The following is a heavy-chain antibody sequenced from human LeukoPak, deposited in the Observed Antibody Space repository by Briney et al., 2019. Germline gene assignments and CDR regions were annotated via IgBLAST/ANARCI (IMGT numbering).Heavy chain of an antibody. D-gene: IGHD3-9*01. J-gene: IGHJ4*02. V-gene: IGHV3-23*01. CDR1: GFTFSSYA. Sequence: PGGSLRLSCAASGFTFSSYAMSWVRQAPGKGLEWVSAIGPSGGSTHYAASVKGRFTISRDNSKNTLYLQMNSLIAEETAVYYSAKGSAGILTGNGYWGQGTLVTVSS. CDR3: AKGSAGILTGNGY. CDR2: IGPSGGST.